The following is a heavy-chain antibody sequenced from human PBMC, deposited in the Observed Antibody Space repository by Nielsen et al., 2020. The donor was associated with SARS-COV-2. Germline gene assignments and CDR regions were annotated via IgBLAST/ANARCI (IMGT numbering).Heavy chain of an antibody. CDR3: ARGGLGRSPRLGFRDYYFDY. CDR2: IYYSGST. Sequence: SETLSLTCTVSGGSISSGDYYWSWIRQPPGKGLEWIGYIYYSGSTYYNPSLKSRVTISVDTSKNQFSLKLSSVTAADTAVYYCARGGLGRSPRLGFRDYYFDYWGQGTLVTVSS. CDR1: GGSISSGDYY. D-gene: IGHD3-10*01. J-gene: IGHJ4*02. V-gene: IGHV4-30-4*01.